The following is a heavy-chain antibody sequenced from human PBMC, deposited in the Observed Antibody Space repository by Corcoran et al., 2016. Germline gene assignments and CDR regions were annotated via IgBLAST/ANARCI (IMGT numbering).Heavy chain of an antibody. CDR2: INPSGGSA. J-gene: IGHJ6*02. CDR3: VREYYYDSSGYYSNYYYGMDV. V-gene: IGHV1-46*01. Sequence: QVQLVQSGAEVKKPEASVKVSCKASGYTFTSYYMHWVRQAPGQGLEWMGIINPSGGSASYAQKFQGRVTITRDASTSTVYMELSSLRSEDTAGYHCVREYYYDSSGYYSNYYYGMDVWGQGTTVTVSS. CDR1: GYTFTSYY. D-gene: IGHD3-22*01.